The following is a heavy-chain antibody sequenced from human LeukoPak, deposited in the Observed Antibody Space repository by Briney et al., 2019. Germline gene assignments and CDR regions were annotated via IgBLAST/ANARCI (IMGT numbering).Heavy chain of an antibody. CDR1: SESFSGYF. CDR3: ARGRDGYPD. D-gene: IGHD2-2*03. V-gene: IGHV4-34*01. Sequence: PSETLSLTCAIYSESFSGYFWSWIRQPPGKGLEWIGEINYSGSTNYNPSLKSRVTISVDTSKNQFSLKLSSVTAADTAVYYCARGRDGYPDWGQGTMVTVSS. J-gene: IGHJ3*01. CDR2: INYSGST.